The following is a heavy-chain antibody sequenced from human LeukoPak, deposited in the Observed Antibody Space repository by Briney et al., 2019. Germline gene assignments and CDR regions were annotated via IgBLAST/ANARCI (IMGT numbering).Heavy chain of an antibody. V-gene: IGHV1-69*13. CDR1: GGTFSSYT. CDR2: IIPIFGTA. J-gene: IGHJ4*02. D-gene: IGHD3-3*01. Sequence: SVKVSCKASGGTFSSYTISWVRQAPGQGLEWMGGIIPIFGTANYAQKFQGRVTITADESTSTAYMELSSLRSEDTAVYYCALGSDFWSGFDYWGQGTLVTVSS. CDR3: ALGSDFWSGFDY.